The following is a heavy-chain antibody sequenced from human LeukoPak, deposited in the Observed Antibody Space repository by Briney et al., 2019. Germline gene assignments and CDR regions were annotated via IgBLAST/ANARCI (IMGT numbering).Heavy chain of an antibody. CDR2: IRSKANSYAT. CDR3: TRGRYQFLGPNDS. J-gene: IGHJ4*02. V-gene: IGHV3-73*01. Sequence: GGSLRLSCAASGFTFSGSAMHWVRQASGKGLEWVGRIRSKANSYATAYAASVKGRFTISRDDSKNTAYLQMNSLKTEDTAVYYCTRGRYQFLGPNDSWGQGSLVTVSS. D-gene: IGHD2/OR15-2a*01. CDR1: GFTFSGSA.